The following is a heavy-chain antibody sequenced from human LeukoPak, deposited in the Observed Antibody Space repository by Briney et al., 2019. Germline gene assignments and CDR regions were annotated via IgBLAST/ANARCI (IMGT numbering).Heavy chain of an antibody. CDR1: GYSISSGYY. J-gene: IGHJ5*02. CDR2: IYYSGST. V-gene: IGHV4-38-2*01. Sequence: SETLSLTCAVSGYSISSGYYWGWIRQPPGNGLEWIGSIYYSGSTYYNPSLKSRVTISVDTSKNQFSLKLSSVTAADTAVYYCARQSAPTWFDPWGQGTLVTVSS. CDR3: ARQSAPTWFDP.